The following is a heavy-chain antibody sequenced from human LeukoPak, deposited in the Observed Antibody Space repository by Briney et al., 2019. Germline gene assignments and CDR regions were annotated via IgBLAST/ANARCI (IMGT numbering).Heavy chain of an antibody. CDR3: ARAEETTWGIDP. CDR2: INSNSDDI. J-gene: IGHJ5*02. D-gene: IGHD3-16*01. V-gene: IGHV3-48*01. Sequence: GGSLRLSCVASGFTFSTYNMNWVRQAPGKGLEWLSYINSNSDDIYHADSVKGRFTVSRDNAKNSLYLQMNNLRAEDTAVYYCARAEETTWGIDPWGQGTLVTVSS. CDR1: GFTFSTYN.